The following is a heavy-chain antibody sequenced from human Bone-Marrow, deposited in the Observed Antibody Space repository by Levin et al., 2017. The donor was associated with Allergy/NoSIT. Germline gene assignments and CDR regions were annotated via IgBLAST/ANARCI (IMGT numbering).Heavy chain of an antibody. Sequence: SGPTLVKPTQTLTLTCTFSGFSLRTTGRIVAWIRQPPGKALEWLAFIYWDDDKRYSPSLRNRLTITQDTSKNQVVLTMTNMEPVDTATYYCAHRQFNSKCLDYWGQGALVTVSS. J-gene: IGHJ4*02. CDR1: GFSLRTTGRI. V-gene: IGHV2-5*02. D-gene: IGHD5/OR15-5a*01. CDR3: AHRQFNSKCLDY. CDR2: IYWDDDK.